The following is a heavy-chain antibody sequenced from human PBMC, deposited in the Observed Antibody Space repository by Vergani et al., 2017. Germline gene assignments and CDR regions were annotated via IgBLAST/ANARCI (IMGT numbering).Heavy chain of an antibody. Sequence: QVQLVESGGGVVQPGESLRLSCAASGFPFSTYGMHWVRQAPGKGLEWVAFIQKDGMDKFYADSVRGRFTISRDTSKNTLHLQINNLRVEDTAVYYCARGNYYGSGTYVDPWGQGTLVTVSS. D-gene: IGHD3-10*01. CDR1: GFPFSTYG. V-gene: IGHV3-30*02. J-gene: IGHJ5*02. CDR3: ARGNYYGSGTYVDP. CDR2: IQKDGMDK.